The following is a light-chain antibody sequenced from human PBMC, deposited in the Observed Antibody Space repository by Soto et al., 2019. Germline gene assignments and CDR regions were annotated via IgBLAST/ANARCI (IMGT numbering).Light chain of an antibody. CDR2: GAS. J-gene: IGKJ2*01. CDR1: QSVGSSD. CDR3: QQHGSSPHT. V-gene: IGKV3-20*01. Sequence: EIVLTQSPGTLSLSPGERATLSCRASQSVGSSDLAWYQQKPGQAPRLLIYGASSRATGIPDRFSGSGSGTDFTLTINGLEPEDFAVYYCQQHGSSPHTFGQGTKLEIK.